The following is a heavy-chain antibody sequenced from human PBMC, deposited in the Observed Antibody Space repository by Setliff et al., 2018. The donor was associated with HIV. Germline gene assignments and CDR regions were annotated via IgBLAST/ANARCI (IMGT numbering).Heavy chain of an antibody. Sequence: GESLRLSCAASGFTFSSYWMSWVRQAPGKGLEWVADIKQDGSKAYYMDSVKGRFTISRDNPKNSLYLQMTSLRAEDTAVYYCARDDSNGNTDAFDIWGQGTTVTVSS. D-gene: IGHD5-18*01. V-gene: IGHV3-7*04. CDR2: IKQDGSKA. CDR1: GFTFSSYW. CDR3: ARDDSNGNTDAFDI. J-gene: IGHJ3*02.